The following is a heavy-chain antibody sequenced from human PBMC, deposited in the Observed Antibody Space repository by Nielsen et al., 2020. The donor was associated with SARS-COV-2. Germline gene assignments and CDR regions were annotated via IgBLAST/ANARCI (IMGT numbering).Heavy chain of an antibody. CDR1: GGSFSGYY. V-gene: IGHV4-34*01. CDR3: ARRPTVYYYYMDV. D-gene: IGHD4-17*01. Sequence: GSLRLSCAVYGGSFSGYYWSWIRQPPGKGLEWIGEINHSGTTNYNPSLKSRVTISVDTSKNQFSLKLSSVTAADTAVYYCARRPTVYYYYMDVWGKGTTVTVSS. J-gene: IGHJ6*03. CDR2: INHSGTT.